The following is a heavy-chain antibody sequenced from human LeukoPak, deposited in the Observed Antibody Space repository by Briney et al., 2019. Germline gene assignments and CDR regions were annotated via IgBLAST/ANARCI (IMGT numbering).Heavy chain of an antibody. Sequence: GGSVTLSCAASGCTVSSYSMNWFRQAPGKGLEWVSSISSSSSYIYYADSVKGRFTISRDNAKNSLYLQMNSLRAEDTAVYYCARGVFYSYFDYWGQGTLVTVSS. CDR1: GCTVSSYS. V-gene: IGHV3-21*01. J-gene: IGHJ4*02. CDR2: ISSSSSYI. D-gene: IGHD2-15*01. CDR3: ARGVFYSYFDY.